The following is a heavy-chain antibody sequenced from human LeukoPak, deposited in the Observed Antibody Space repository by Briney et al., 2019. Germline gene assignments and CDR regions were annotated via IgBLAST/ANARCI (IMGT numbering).Heavy chain of an antibody. J-gene: IGHJ4*02. CDR3: ARGTSGDDY. V-gene: IGHV1-69*04. CDR1: GGTFSSYA. Sequence: ASVKVSCKASGGTFSSYAISWVRQAPGQGLEWMGRIIPILGIANYAQKFQGRVTIAADKSTSTAYMELSSLRSEDTAVYYCARGTSGDDYWGQGTLVTVSS. CDR2: IIPILGIA. D-gene: IGHD1-26*01.